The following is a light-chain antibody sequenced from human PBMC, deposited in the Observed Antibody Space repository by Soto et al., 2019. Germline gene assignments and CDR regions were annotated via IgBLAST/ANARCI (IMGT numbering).Light chain of an antibody. CDR1: ESIRSN. CDR2: GAS. Sequence: EVVMTQSPATLSASPGERATLSCRASESIRSNLAWYQQKYGQGPRVLIYGASTRAAGIPARFSGSGSGTEFTLTISSLPSDDSAVYYCQQYHRWPPRTFGQGTKVEIK. V-gene: IGKV3-15*01. CDR3: QQYHRWPPRT. J-gene: IGKJ1*01.